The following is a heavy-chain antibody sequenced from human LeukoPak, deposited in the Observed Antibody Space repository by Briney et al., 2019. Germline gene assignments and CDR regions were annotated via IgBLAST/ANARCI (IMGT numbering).Heavy chain of an antibody. J-gene: IGHJ4*02. CDR2: IKQDGSEK. CDR1: GFIFNSYS. D-gene: IGHD4-17*01. CDR3: ARGGYGDYVSQDY. V-gene: IGHV3-7*01. Sequence: GGSLXLSCAASGFIFNSYSMHWVRQAPGKGLEWVANIKQDGSEKYYVDSVKGRFTISRDNAKNSLYLQMNSLRAEDTAVYYCARGGYGDYVSQDYWGQGTLVTVSS.